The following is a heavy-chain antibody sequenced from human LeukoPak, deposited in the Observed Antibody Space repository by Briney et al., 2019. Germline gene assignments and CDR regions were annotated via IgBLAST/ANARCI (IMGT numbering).Heavy chain of an antibody. Sequence: SEALSLTCTVSGASMTNYYWAWIRQPPGKGLEWIGYIYYSGSTNYNPSLKSRVTISVDTSKNQFSLKLSSVTAADTAVYYCARGNGYNYYWGQGTLVTVSS. CDR1: GASMTNYY. CDR3: ARGNGYNYY. J-gene: IGHJ4*02. V-gene: IGHV4-59*01. D-gene: IGHD5-24*01. CDR2: IYYSGST.